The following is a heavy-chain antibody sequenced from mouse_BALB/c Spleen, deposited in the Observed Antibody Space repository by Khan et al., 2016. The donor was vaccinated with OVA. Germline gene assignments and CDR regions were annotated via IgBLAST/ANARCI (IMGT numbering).Heavy chain of an antibody. CDR3: ATGLWDY. CDR1: GYTFTDHY. D-gene: IGHD6-1*01. CDR2: FNPDNGDT. Sequence: VQLKQSGPELVKPGASVKMSCKASGYTFTDHYMKWVRQSHGKILEWIADFNPDNGDTFYNEKFKDKATLTVDKSSSTAYMQLNSLTSEDSAVYFCATGLWDYWGQGTTLTVSS. J-gene: IGHJ2*01. V-gene: IGHV1-26*01.